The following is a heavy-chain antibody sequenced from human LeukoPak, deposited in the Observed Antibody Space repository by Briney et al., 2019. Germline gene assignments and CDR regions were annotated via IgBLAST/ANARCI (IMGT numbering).Heavy chain of an antibody. CDR2: IYSGGST. Sequence: GGSLRLSCAASGFTVSSNYMSWVRQAPGKGLEWVSVIYSGGSTYYADSVKGRFTISRDNSKNTLYLQMDDLRAEDSAVYYCATHILFWSGLFDSWGQGALVSVSS. J-gene: IGHJ4*02. D-gene: IGHD3-3*01. CDR1: GFTVSSNY. CDR3: ATHILFWSGLFDS. V-gene: IGHV3-53*01.